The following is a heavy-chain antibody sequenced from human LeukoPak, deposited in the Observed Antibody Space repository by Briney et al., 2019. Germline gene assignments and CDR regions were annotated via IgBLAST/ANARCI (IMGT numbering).Heavy chain of an antibody. V-gene: IGHV3-21*01. CDR3: ARQIVVVPAAYDY. CDR2: ISSSSSYI. D-gene: IGHD2-2*01. CDR1: GFTFGSYS. J-gene: IGHJ4*02. Sequence: NPGGSLRLSCAASGFTFGSYSMNWVRQAPGKGLEWVSSISSSSSYIYYADSVKGRFTISRDNAKNSLYLQMNSLRAEDTAVYYCARQIVVVPAAYDYWGQGTLVTVSS.